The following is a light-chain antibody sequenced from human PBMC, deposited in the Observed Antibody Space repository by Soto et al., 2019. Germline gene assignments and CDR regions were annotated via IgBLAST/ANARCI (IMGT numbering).Light chain of an antibody. J-gene: IGKJ2*01. V-gene: IGKV1-8*01. CDR1: QGISSY. CDR2: AAS. Sequence: AIRMTQSPSSFSASTGDRVTITCRASQGISSYLAGYQQKPGKAPKLLIYAASTLQSGVPSRFRGSGSGTDVTLTISCLQSEDFATYYFQQYYSYPPYTFGQGTKLEIK. CDR3: QQYYSYPPYT.